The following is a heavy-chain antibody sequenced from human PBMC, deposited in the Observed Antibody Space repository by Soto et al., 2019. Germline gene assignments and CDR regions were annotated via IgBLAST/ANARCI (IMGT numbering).Heavy chain of an antibody. CDR3: ARADCTGAYCYSWPFNYGVDV. J-gene: IGHJ6*02. V-gene: IGHV3-33*08. Sequence: QVQLVEFGGGVVQPGGSLRLSCTTSGFTFNTYGMHWVRQAPGKGLEWVAIIWYDGSNKYYADSVKGRFTIYRDNSKNTLYLQMNSLRAEDRALYHCARADCTGAYCYSWPFNYGVDVWGRRATVTVSS. CDR2: IWYDGSNK. D-gene: IGHD2-15*01. CDR1: GFTFNTYG.